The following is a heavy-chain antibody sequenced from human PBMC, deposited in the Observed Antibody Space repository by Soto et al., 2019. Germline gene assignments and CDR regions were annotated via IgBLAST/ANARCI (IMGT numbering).Heavy chain of an antibody. D-gene: IGHD2-2*01. J-gene: IGHJ6*02. CDR1: GYSFTSYW. Sequence: GESLKISCKGSGYSFTSYWISWVRQMPGKGLEWMGRIDPSDSYTNYSPSFQGHVTISADKSISTAYLQWSSLKASDTAMYYFAIQRDIVVVPAALGGMDVWGQGTTVTVSS. V-gene: IGHV5-10-1*01. CDR2: IDPSDSYT. CDR3: AIQRDIVVVPAALGGMDV.